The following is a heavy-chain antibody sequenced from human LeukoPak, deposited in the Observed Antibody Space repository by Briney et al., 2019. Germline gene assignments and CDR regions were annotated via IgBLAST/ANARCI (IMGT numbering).Heavy chain of an antibody. CDR2: INPNSGGT. CDR3: AILRWLQLREYYFDY. V-gene: IGHV1-2*02. CDR1: GYIFTGYY. J-gene: IGHJ4*02. Sequence: ASVKVSCKASGYIFTGYYMHWVRPASGKGLEWMGWINPNSGGTNYAQKFQGRVTMTRDTSISKAYMELSRLRSDDTAVYYCAILRWLQLREYYFDYWGQGTLVTVSS. D-gene: IGHD5-24*01.